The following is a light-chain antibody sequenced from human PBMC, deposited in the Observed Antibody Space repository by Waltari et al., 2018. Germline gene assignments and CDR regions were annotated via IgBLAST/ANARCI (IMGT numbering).Light chain of an antibody. Sequence: QSVLTQPPSVSEAPRQRVTISSSGGSSNIADNPVHWYQQLPGKAPKLLIYYDDLLPSGVSDRFSGSKSGTSASLAISGLQSEDEADYYCAAWDDSLNGWVFGGGTKLTVL. J-gene: IGLJ3*02. CDR3: AAWDDSLNGWV. CDR1: SSNIADNP. V-gene: IGLV1-36*01. CDR2: YDD.